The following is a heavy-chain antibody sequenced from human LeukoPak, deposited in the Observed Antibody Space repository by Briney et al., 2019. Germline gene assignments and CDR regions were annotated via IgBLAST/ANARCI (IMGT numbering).Heavy chain of an antibody. CDR1: GFTFSSYS. J-gene: IGHJ4*02. CDR3: ATVGSGATVLDSFDY. D-gene: IGHD3/OR15-3a*01. Sequence: PGGSLRLSCAASGFTFSSYSMHWVRQAPGKGLEWASIISSGGSYIFYADSLKDRFTISRDNARNFLYLQMNSLRVEDTAIYYCATVGSGATVLDSFDYWGQGTLVTVSS. V-gene: IGHV3-21*06. CDR2: ISSGGSYI.